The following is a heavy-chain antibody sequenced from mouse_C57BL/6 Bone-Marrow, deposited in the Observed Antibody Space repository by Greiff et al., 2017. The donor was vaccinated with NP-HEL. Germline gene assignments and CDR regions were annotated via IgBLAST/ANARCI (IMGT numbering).Heavy chain of an antibody. J-gene: IGHJ1*03. CDR2: INPNNGGT. D-gene: IGHD1-1*01. V-gene: IGHV1-18*01. Sequence: VQLKESGPELVKPGASVKIPCKASGYTFTDYNMDWVKQSHGKSLEWIGDINPNNGGTIYNQKFKGKATLTVDKSSSTAYMELRSLTSENPTVYYCAIYYGRSYGYIDVWGTGTTVTVSS. CDR3: AIYYGRSYGYIDV. CDR1: GYTFTDYN.